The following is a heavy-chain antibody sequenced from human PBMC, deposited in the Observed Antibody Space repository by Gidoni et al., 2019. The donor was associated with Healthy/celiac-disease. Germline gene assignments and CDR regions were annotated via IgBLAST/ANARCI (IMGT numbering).Heavy chain of an antibody. V-gene: IGHV4-39*01. Sequence: QLQLQESGPGLVKPSETLSLTCTVPGGSIGSSRYYWGWIRQPPGKGLEWIGSIYYSGSTYYNPSLKSRVTISVDTSKNQFSLKLSSVTAADTAVYYCARPRPEGYSSGWYYFDYWGQGTLVTVSS. CDR1: GGSIGSSRYY. D-gene: IGHD6-19*01. CDR3: ARPRPEGYSSGWYYFDY. J-gene: IGHJ4*02. CDR2: IYYSGST.